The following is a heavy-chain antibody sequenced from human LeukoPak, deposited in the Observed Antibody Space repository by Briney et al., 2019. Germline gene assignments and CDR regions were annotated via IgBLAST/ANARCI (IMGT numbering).Heavy chain of an antibody. Sequence: PGGSLRLSCAASGFSLSTYWMSWVRQAPGKGLEWVANIKQDGSDKYHVDSVKGRFTISRDNAKNSLYLQMNTLRAEDTAVYYFASQSFGLFHHWGQGVLVTVSS. V-gene: IGHV3-7*01. CDR1: GFSLSTYW. D-gene: IGHD3-3*01. CDR2: IKQDGSDK. J-gene: IGHJ4*02. CDR3: ASQSFGLFHH.